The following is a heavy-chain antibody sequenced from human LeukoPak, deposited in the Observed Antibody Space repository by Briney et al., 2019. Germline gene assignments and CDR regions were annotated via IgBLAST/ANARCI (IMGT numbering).Heavy chain of an antibody. Sequence: SETLSLTCTVSGGSISSSSYYWGWIRQPPGKGLEWIGYIYYSGSTNYNPSLKSRVAISVDTSKNQFSLKLSSVTAADTAVYYCAGDRGWELPHLGEYNWFDPWGQGTLVTVSS. D-gene: IGHD1-26*01. CDR1: GGSISSSSYY. J-gene: IGHJ5*02. CDR2: IYYSGST. V-gene: IGHV4-61*05. CDR3: AGDRGWELPHLGEYNWFDP.